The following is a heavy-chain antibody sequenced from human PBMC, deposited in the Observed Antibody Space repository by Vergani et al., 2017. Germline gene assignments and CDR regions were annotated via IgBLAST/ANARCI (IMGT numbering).Heavy chain of an antibody. CDR2: INPNSGGT. D-gene: IGHD3-10*01. Sequence: QVQVVQSGAEVKKSGASVKVSCKASGYTFTGYYMHWVRQAPGQGLESMGWINPNSGGTNYAQKFQGRVTMTRDTSISTAYMELSRLRSDDTAVYYCARGYYGSGSPNSGDYWGQGTLVTVSS. CDR1: GYTFTGYY. J-gene: IGHJ4*02. CDR3: ARGYYGSGSPNSGDY. V-gene: IGHV1-2*02.